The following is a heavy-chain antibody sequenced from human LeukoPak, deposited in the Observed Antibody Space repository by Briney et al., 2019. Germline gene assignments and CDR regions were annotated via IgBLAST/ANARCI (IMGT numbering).Heavy chain of an antibody. CDR3: ARGGSQWLVRRYYFDY. Sequence: ASVKVSCKASGYTFTDYYIHWVRQAPGQGLEWMGWINPNSGGTNYAQKFQGRVTMTRDTSISTAYMELSSLRSEDTAVYYCARGGSQWLVRRYYFDYWGQGTLVTVSS. V-gene: IGHV1-2*02. D-gene: IGHD6-19*01. J-gene: IGHJ4*02. CDR2: INPNSGGT. CDR1: GYTFTDYY.